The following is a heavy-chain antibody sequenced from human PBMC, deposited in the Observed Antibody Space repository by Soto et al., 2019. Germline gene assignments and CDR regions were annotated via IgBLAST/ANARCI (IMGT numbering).Heavy chain of an antibody. CDR1: GFTFSSYS. V-gene: IGHV3-21*01. J-gene: IGHJ3*02. CDR3: ARDRTDWEAFDI. D-gene: IGHD3-9*01. Sequence: EVQLVESGGGLVKPGGSLRLSCAASGFTFSSYSMNWVRQAPGKGLEWVSSISSSSSYIYYADSVKGRFTISRDNAKNSLYLQMNSLRAEDTAVYYCARDRTDWEAFDIWGQGTMVTVSS. CDR2: ISSSSSYI.